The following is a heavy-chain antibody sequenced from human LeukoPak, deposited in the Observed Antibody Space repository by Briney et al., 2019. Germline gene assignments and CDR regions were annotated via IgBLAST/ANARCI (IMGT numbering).Heavy chain of an antibody. CDR3: AASLLAEQDWFDP. Sequence: PSETLSLTCTVSGGSLSSSSYYWGWIRQPPGRGLEWIGSIYYSGSTYYNPSLKSRVTISVDTSKNQFSLKLSSVTDADTAVYYCAASLLAEQDWFDPWGQGTLVTVSS. J-gene: IGHJ5*02. D-gene: IGHD6-19*01. CDR2: IYYSGST. CDR1: GGSLSSSSYY. V-gene: IGHV4-39*01.